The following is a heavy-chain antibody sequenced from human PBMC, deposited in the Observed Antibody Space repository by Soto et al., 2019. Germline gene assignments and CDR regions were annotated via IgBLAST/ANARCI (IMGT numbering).Heavy chain of an antibody. D-gene: IGHD6-13*01. CDR2: IYYSGST. V-gene: IGHV4-59*08. CDR3: ARRSSSSSWYWYFDL. J-gene: IGHJ2*01. CDR1: GGSISSYY. Sequence: SETLSLTCTVSGGSISSYYWSWIRQPPGKGLERIGYIYYSGSTNYNPSLKSRVTISVDTSKNQFSLKLSSVTAADTAVYYCARRSSSSSWYWYFDLWGRGTLVTVSS.